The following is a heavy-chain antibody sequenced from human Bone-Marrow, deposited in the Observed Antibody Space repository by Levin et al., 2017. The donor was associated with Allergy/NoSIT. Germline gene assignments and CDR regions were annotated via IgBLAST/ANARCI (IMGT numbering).Heavy chain of an antibody. D-gene: IGHD6-13*01. CDR2: ISYEGSNK. CDR1: GFTFSSYG. CDR3: AKDSSNWYGYFDY. J-gene: IGHJ4*02. V-gene: IGHV3-30*18. Sequence: PGGSLRLSCAASGFTFSSYGMHWVRQAPGKGLEWVAVISYEGSNKYYADSVKGRFTISRDNSKNTLYLQMNSLRAEDTAVYYCAKDSSNWYGYFDYWGQGTLVTVSS.